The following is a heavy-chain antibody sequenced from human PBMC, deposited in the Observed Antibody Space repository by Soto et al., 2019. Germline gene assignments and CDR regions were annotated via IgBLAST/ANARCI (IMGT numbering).Heavy chain of an antibody. CDR3: ARVRGYSDYGYFDY. Sequence: PSETLSLTCTVSGGSISSGDYYWSWIRQPPGKGLEWIGYIYYSGSTYYNPSLKSRVTTSVDTSKNQFSLKLSSVTAADTAVYYCARVRGYSDYGYFDYWGQGTLVTGSS. D-gene: IGHD5-12*01. CDR1: GGSISSGDYY. CDR2: IYYSGST. V-gene: IGHV4-30-4*01. J-gene: IGHJ4*02.